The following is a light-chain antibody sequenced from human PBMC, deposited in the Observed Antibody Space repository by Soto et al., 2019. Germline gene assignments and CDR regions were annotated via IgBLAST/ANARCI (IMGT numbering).Light chain of an antibody. V-gene: IGKV3-11*01. CDR1: QSVSSY. CDR2: DAS. CDR3: QQRSNWPPSIT. J-gene: IGKJ5*01. Sequence: EIVLTQSPATLSLSPGERATLSCRASQSVSSYLAWYQQKPGQAPRLLIYDASNRATGIAAMFSGSGSGTDFTLTISSLEPEDFAVYYCQQRSNWPPSITFGQGTRLEIK.